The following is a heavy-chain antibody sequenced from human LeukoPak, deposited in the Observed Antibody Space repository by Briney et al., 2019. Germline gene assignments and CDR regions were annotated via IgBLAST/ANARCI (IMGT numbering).Heavy chain of an antibody. J-gene: IGHJ4*02. V-gene: IGHV4-34*01. D-gene: IGHD3-22*01. CDR2: INHSGST. Sequence: SETLSLTCAVYGGSFSGYYWSWIRQPPGKGLEWIGEINHSGSTNYNPSLKSRVTISVDTSKNQFSLKLSSVTAADTAVYYCARRIHYYYSSGYYYGGAIRFDYWGQGTLVTVSS. CDR1: GGSFSGYY. CDR3: ARRIHYYYSSGYYYGGAIRFDY.